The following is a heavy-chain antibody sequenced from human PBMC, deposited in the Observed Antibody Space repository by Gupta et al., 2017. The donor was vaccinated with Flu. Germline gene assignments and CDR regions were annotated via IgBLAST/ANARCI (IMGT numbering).Heavy chain of an antibody. J-gene: IGHJ5*02. CDR1: GFTFSSYG. Sequence: QVQLVESGGGVVQPGRSLRLSCAASGFTFSSYGMHWVRKAPGKGLEWVAVISYDGSNKYYADSVKGRFTISRDNSKNTLYLQMNSLRAEDTAVYYCAKDPRGAHDFWSGYYTGENWFDPWGQGTLVTVSS. D-gene: IGHD3-3*01. V-gene: IGHV3-30*18. CDR3: AKDPRGAHDFWSGYYTGENWFDP. CDR2: ISYDGSNK.